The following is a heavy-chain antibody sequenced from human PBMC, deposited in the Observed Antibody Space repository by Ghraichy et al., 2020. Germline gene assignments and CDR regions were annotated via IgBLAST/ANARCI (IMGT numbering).Heavy chain of an antibody. CDR3: ARDLFDYGDYYYYGMDV. CDR1: GFTFSSYG. V-gene: IGHV3-33*01. D-gene: IGHD4-17*01. Sequence: GGSLRLSCAASGFTFSSYGMHWVRQAPGKGLEWVAVIWYDGSNKYYADSVKGRFTISRDNSKNTLYLQMNSLRAEDTAVYYCARDLFDYGDYYYYGMDVWGQGTTVTVSS. CDR2: IWYDGSNK. J-gene: IGHJ6*02.